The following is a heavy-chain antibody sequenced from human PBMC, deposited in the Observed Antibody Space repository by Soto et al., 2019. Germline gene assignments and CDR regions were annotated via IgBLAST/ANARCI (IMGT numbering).Heavy chain of an antibody. V-gene: IGHV4-4*07. CDR3: ARERAAPSWIDP. D-gene: IGHD6-6*01. J-gene: IGHJ5*02. CDR1: GGSVTSNY. CDR2: MYISGTT. Sequence: NPSETLSLTCTVSGGSVTSNYWTWIRQPAGKGLEWIGRMYISGTTDYNPSLRGRATMSVDTSKNQFSLTLTSVTAADTAVYYCARERAAPSWIDPWGRGTLVTV.